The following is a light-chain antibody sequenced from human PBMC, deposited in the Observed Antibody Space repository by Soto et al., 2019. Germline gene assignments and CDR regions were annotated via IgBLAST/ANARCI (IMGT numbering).Light chain of an antibody. Sequence: IQLIQSPSSLSASVGDRVTITCRASQGISSYLAWYQQKPGKAPKLLIYAASTLQSGVPSRFSGSGSGTEFTLTISSLQPEDFATYYCQQLNSYPLTFGPGTKVDIK. CDR1: QGISSY. V-gene: IGKV1-9*01. J-gene: IGKJ3*01. CDR3: QQLNSYPLT. CDR2: AAS.